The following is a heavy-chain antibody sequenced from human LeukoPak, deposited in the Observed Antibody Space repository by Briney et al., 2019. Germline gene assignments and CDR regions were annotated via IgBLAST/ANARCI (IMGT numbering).Heavy chain of an antibody. D-gene: IGHD3-22*01. Sequence: GGSLRLSCAASGFTFSSYAMSWVRQAPGKGLEWVSAISGSGGSTYYADSVKGRFTISRDNSKNTLYLQMNSLRAEDTAVYYCAKDLTYYYDSSGYYYPDYWGQGTLVTVSS. CDR1: GFTFSSYA. CDR3: AKDLTYYYDSSGYYYPDY. CDR2: ISGSGGST. V-gene: IGHV3-23*01. J-gene: IGHJ4*02.